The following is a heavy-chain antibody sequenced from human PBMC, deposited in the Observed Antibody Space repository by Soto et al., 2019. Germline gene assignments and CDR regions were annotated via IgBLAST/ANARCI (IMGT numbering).Heavy chain of an antibody. CDR3: AKESLYSGSIGGYYYYGMDV. V-gene: IGHV3-30*18. CDR2: ISYDGSNK. D-gene: IGHD5-12*01. Sequence: XGSLRLACAAAGFTFSSYGMHWVRQAPGKGLDWVAVISYDGSNKYYADSVKGRFTISRDNSKNTLCLQMNSLRAEDTAVYYCAKESLYSGSIGGYYYYGMDVWGQGTTVTVSS. CDR1: GFTFSSYG. J-gene: IGHJ6*02.